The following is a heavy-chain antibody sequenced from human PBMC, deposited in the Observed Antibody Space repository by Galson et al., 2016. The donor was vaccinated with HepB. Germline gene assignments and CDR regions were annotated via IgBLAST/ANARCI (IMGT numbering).Heavy chain of an antibody. Sequence: SLRLSCAASGFTFSSYAMTWVRQAPGKGLQWVSAISATGGTTYYGESVKGRFTISRDNAKNSLYLQMDSLRVEDTAVYYCARAASELDYWGQGTLVTVSS. CDR1: GFTFSSYA. D-gene: IGHD6-19*01. J-gene: IGHJ4*02. V-gene: IGHV3-23*01. CDR3: ARAASELDY. CDR2: ISATGGTT.